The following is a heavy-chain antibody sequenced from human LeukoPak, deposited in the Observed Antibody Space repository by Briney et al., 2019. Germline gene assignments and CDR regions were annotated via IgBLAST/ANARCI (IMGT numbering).Heavy chain of an antibody. D-gene: IGHD1/OR15-1a*01. CDR2: ISGSGDRT. CDR3: AKSLYNWNSLFDY. Sequence: GGSLRLSCAASGFTFSNYAMSWVRQAPGKGLEWVSVISGSGDRTYYADSVKGRFTISRDNSKNTLYLQMNSLRAEDTAVYYCAKSLYNWNSLFDYCGQGTLLTVSS. CDR1: GFTFSNYA. J-gene: IGHJ4*02. V-gene: IGHV3-23*01.